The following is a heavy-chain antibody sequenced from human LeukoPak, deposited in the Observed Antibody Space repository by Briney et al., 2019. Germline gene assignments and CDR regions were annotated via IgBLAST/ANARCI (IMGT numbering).Heavy chain of an antibody. D-gene: IGHD7-27*01. V-gene: IGHV1-18*01. J-gene: IGHJ6*03. Sequence: GASVKVSCKASGYTFTSYGISWVRQAPGQGLEWMGWISAYNGNTNYAQKLQGRVTMTTDTSTSTAYMELRSLRSDDTAVYYCAKVATGDYYYYYMDVWGKGTTVTVSS. CDR1: GYTFTSYG. CDR3: AKVATGDYYYYYMDV. CDR2: ISAYNGNT.